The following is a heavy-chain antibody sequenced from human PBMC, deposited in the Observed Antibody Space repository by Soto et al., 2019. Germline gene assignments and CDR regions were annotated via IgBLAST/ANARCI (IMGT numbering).Heavy chain of an antibody. CDR2: MNPNSGNT. CDR1: GGTFSSYA. J-gene: IGHJ6*03. CDR3: ARVLGYDYIWGSYRSGYYMDV. D-gene: IGHD3-16*02. Sequence: ALVKVSCKASGGTFSSYAINWVRQATGQGLEWMGWMNPNSGNTGYAQKFQGRVTMTRNTSISTAYMELSSLRSEDTAVYYCARVLGYDYIWGSYRSGYYMDVWGKGTTVTVSS. V-gene: IGHV1-8*02.